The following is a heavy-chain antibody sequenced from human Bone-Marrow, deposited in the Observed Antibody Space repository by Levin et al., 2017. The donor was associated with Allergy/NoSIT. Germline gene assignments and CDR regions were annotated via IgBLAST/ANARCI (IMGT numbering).Heavy chain of an antibody. CDR2: VFHSGST. CDR1: GGSISSSHW. V-gene: IGHV4-4*02. CDR3: VGLSSVVVVPPQQPNFYYYYMDV. J-gene: IGHJ6*03. D-gene: IGHD6-13*01. Sequence: SETLSLTCAVSGGSISSSHWWGWVRQPPGKGLEWIGEVFHSGSTNYNPSLMSRVTISLDESRSHFSLTLTSVTAADTAVYYCVGLSSVVVVPPQQPNFYYYYMDVWGKGTTVAVSS.